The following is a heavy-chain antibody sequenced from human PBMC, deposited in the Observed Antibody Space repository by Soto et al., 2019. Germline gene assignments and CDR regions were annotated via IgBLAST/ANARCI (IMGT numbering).Heavy chain of an antibody. D-gene: IGHD2-21*02. Sequence: PGGSLRLSCAASGFTFSNFEMNRVRQAPGKGLEWVSYISSGGNTMYYADSVKGRFTISRDNAKNSLYLEMNSLRAEDTAVYYCVREFVRDFHNWFDLWGQGTLVTVSS. CDR1: GFTFSNFE. CDR2: ISSGGNTM. J-gene: IGHJ5*02. V-gene: IGHV3-48*03. CDR3: VREFVRDFHNWFDL.